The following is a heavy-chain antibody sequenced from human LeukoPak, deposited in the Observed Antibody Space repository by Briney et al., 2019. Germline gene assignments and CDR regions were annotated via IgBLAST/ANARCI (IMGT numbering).Heavy chain of an antibody. J-gene: IGHJ3*02. CDR3: ARSILLWFGEPPAFDI. Sequence: SETLSLTCTVSGGSISSYYWSWIRQPPGKGLEWIGYIYYSGSTNYNPSLKSRVTISVDTSKNQFSLKLSSVTAADTAVYYCARSILLWFGEPPAFDIRGQGTMVTVSS. CDR2: IYYSGST. V-gene: IGHV4-59*01. CDR1: GGSISSYY. D-gene: IGHD3-10*01.